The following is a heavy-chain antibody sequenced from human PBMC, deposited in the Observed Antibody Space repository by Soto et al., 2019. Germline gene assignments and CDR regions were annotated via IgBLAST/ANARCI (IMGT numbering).Heavy chain of an antibody. J-gene: IGHJ4*02. V-gene: IGHV1-69*13. D-gene: IGHD2-15*01. Sequence: GASVKVSCKASGGTFSSYAISWVRQAPGQGLEWMGGIIPIFGTANYAQKFQGRVTITADESTSTAYMELSSLRSEDTAVYYCARAYCSGGSCYGWGFDYWGQGTLVTVSS. CDR1: GGTFSSYA. CDR2: IIPIFGTA. CDR3: ARAYCSGGSCYGWGFDY.